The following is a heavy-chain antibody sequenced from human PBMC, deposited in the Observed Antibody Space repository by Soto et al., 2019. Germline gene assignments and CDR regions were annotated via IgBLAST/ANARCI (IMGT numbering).Heavy chain of an antibody. CDR2: IIPIFTTT. D-gene: IGHD2-2*01. Sequence: QVQLVQSGSEVRRPGSSVKVSCKASGGSFSNSAIAWVRQAPGQGLEWLGMIIPIFTTTNYAQKFKDRLTITADGSTSTVYMELRGLKSEDTAVYFCARPSGLLVHFSAVVDYWGQGTLVTVSS. V-gene: IGHV1-69*18. CDR3: ARPSGLLVHFSAVVDY. CDR1: GGSFSNSA. J-gene: IGHJ4*02.